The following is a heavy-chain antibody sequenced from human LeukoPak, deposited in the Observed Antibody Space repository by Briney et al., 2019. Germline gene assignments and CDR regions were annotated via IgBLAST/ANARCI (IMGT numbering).Heavy chain of an antibody. CDR2: INPSDDTT. V-gene: IGHV1-46*01. CDR3: ARDGGSYGDCPH. CDR1: GYTFTSNH. J-gene: IGHJ1*01. D-gene: IGHD4-17*01. Sequence: ASVKVSCKASGYTFTSNHIHWARLPPAQGLEWMGIINPSDDTTTYAQKFRGRVTMTRDTSTSTVYMDLSSLRSEDTAVYYCARDGGSYGDCPHWGQGTLVTVSS.